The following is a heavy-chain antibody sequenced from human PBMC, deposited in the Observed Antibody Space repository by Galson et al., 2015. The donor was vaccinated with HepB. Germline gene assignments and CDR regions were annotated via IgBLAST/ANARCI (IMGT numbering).Heavy chain of an antibody. J-gene: IGHJ4*02. CDR1: GSTFTSYG. D-gene: IGHD2/OR15-2a*01. Sequence: SLRLSCAACGSTFTSYGMSWVRQAPGKGLECVSAISRGGDTSDYADSVKGRFTVSRDSSTNTLYLQMNGLRADDTAIYYCVRGTTAPDYWAQGTLVTVSS. CDR3: VRGTTAPDY. CDR2: ISRGGDTS. V-gene: IGHV3-23*01.